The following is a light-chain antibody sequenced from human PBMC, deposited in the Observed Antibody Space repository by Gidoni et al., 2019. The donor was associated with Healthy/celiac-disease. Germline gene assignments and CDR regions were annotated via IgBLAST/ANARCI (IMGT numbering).Light chain of an antibody. CDR3: QQANSVPRT. CDR1: QGISSW. Sequence: DLQMTPSPSSVSAYVGDRVTITCRASQGISSWFAWYDQKPGKAPKLLMYAASSLQSGIPSRCSGSGYGTDFTLTMSSVRPEDFAIYYCQQANSVPRTFGGGTKVEIK. CDR2: AAS. V-gene: IGKV1-12*01. J-gene: IGKJ4*01.